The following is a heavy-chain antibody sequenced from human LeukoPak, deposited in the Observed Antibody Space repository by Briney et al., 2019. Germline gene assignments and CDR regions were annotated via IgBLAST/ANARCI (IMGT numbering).Heavy chain of an antibody. CDR3: ARESGYDSSGYYPGY. Sequence: ISYDGSNKYYAASVKGRFTISRDNSKNTLYLQMNSLRAEDTAVYYCARESGYDSSGYYPGYWGQGTLVTVSS. J-gene: IGHJ4*02. D-gene: IGHD3-22*01. CDR2: ISYDGSNK. V-gene: IGHV3-30-3*01.